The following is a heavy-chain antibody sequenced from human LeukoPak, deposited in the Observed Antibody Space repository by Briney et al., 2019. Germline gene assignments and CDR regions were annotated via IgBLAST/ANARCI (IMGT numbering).Heavy chain of an antibody. Sequence: SETLSLTCTVSGGSISSYYWSWIRQPPGKGLEWIGYIYCSGSTNYNPSLKSRVTISVDTSKNQFSLKLSSVTAADTAVYYCAREETYYYDSSGYYQRAYWFDPWGQGTLVTVSS. CDR1: GGSISSYY. CDR2: IYCSGST. CDR3: AREETYYYDSSGYYQRAYWFDP. V-gene: IGHV4-59*01. J-gene: IGHJ5*02. D-gene: IGHD3-22*01.